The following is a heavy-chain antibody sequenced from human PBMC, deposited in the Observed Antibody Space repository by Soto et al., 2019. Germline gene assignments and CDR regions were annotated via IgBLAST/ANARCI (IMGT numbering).Heavy chain of an antibody. CDR2: ISGSGGST. Sequence: GGSLRLSCAASGFTFSSYAMSWVRQAPGKGLEWVSAISGSGGSTYYADSVKGRFTISRDNSKNTLYLQMNSLRAEDTAVYYCAKGTRHEYDIVVVVAANYYYYMDVWGKGTTVTVSS. CDR1: GFTFSSYA. J-gene: IGHJ6*03. V-gene: IGHV3-23*01. CDR3: AKGTRHEYDIVVVVAANYYYYMDV. D-gene: IGHD2-15*01.